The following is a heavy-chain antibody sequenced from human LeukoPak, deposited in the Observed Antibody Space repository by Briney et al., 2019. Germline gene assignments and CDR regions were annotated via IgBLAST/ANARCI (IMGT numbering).Heavy chain of an antibody. Sequence: PGGSLRLSCAASGFTFSSYWMSWVRQAPGKGLEWVANIKQDGSEKYYVDSVKGRFTISRDNAKNSLYLQMNSLRAEDTAVYYCVREGKAAWFPNWGQGTLVTVSS. D-gene: IGHD6-13*01. CDR1: GFTFSSYW. CDR3: VREGKAAWFPN. J-gene: IGHJ4*02. V-gene: IGHV3-7*01. CDR2: IKQDGSEK.